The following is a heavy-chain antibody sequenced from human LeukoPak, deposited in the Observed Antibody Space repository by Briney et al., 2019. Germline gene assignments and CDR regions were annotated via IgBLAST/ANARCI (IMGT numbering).Heavy chain of an antibody. J-gene: IGHJ3*02. CDR1: GGSFSGYY. CDR2: INHSGST. D-gene: IGHD6-13*01. Sequence: SETLSLTCAVYGGSFSGYYWSWIRQPPGKGLEWIGEINHSGSTNYNPSLTSRVTISVDTSKNQFSLKLSSVTAPDTAVYYCAGGRIAAADAFDIWGQGTMVTVSS. CDR3: AGGRIAAADAFDI. V-gene: IGHV4-34*01.